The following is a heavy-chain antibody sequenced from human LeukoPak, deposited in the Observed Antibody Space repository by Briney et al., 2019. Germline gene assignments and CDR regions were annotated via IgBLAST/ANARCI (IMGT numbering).Heavy chain of an antibody. Sequence: SETLSLTCTVPGGSISSYYWSWIRQPAGKGLEWIGRIYTSGSTNYNPSLKSRVTMSVDTSKNQFSLKLSSVTAADTAVYYCARLLRPTVVPAAGGWFDPWGQGTLVTVSS. V-gene: IGHV4-4*07. CDR1: GGSISSYY. CDR2: IYTSGST. CDR3: ARLLRPTVVPAAGGWFDP. D-gene: IGHD2-2*01. J-gene: IGHJ5*02.